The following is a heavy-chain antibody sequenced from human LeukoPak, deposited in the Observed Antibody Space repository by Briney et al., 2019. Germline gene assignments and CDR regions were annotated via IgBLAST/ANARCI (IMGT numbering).Heavy chain of an antibody. V-gene: IGHV1-2*02. CDR1: GYTFTSYY. CDR3: ARDRVVVPAAFDY. Sequence: ASVNVPFKASGYTFTSYYMHWVRQAPGQGLEWMGWINPNSGGTNYAQKFQGRVTMARDTSISTAYMERSRLRSDDTAVYYCARDRVVVPAAFDYWGQGTLVTVSS. J-gene: IGHJ4*02. D-gene: IGHD2-2*01. CDR2: INPNSGGT.